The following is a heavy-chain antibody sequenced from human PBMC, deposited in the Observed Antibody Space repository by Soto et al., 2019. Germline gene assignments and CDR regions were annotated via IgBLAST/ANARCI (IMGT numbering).Heavy chain of an antibody. J-gene: IGHJ4*02. D-gene: IGHD5-12*01. CDR1: GFTFSSYS. V-gene: IGHV3-48*01. Sequence: GGSLRLSCAASGFTFSSYSMNWVRLAPGKGLEWVSYISSSSSTIYYADSVKGRFTISRDNAKNSLYLQMNSLRAEDTAVYYCARGIVATILEFDYWGQGTLVTVSS. CDR3: ARGIVATILEFDY. CDR2: ISSSSSTI.